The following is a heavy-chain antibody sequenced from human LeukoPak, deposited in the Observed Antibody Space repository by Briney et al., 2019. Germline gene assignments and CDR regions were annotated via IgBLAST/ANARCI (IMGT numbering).Heavy chain of an antibody. V-gene: IGHV3-7*01. D-gene: IGHD5-18*01. CDR1: GLAFSSSW. CDR2: INPEGSEK. Sequence: GGSLRLSCAVSGLAFSSSWMDWVRQAPGKGLEWVASINPEGSEKYSADSVKGRFTISRDNAKNSLYLQMDSLRVEDTAFYYCARDLAYSRLDYWGQGMLVTVSS. J-gene: IGHJ4*02. CDR3: ARDLAYSRLDY.